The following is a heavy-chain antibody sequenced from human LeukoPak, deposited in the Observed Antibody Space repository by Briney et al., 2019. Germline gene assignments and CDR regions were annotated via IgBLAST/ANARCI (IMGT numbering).Heavy chain of an antibody. V-gene: IGHV4-34*01. Sequence: SETLSLTCAVYGGSFSGYYWSWIRQPPGKGLEWIGEINHSGSTNYNPSLKSRVTISVDTSKNQFSLKLSSVTAADTAVYYCARLGYCSSTSCLSDAFDIWGQGTMVTVSS. D-gene: IGHD2-2*01. J-gene: IGHJ3*02. CDR3: ARLGYCSSTSCLSDAFDI. CDR2: INHSGST. CDR1: GGSFSGYY.